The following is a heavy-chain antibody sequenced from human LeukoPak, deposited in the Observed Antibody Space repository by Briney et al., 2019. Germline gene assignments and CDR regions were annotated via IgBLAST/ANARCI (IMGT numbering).Heavy chain of an antibody. J-gene: IGHJ4*02. V-gene: IGHV4-59*01. Sequence: SETLSLTCTVFGGSISTYYWSWVRQPPGKGLEWIGYIYYSGSTNYNPSLKSRVTISVDTSKNQFSLKLTSVTAADTAVYYCARVDFWSAYFFDYWGQGTLVTVSS. CDR1: GGSISTYY. CDR2: IYYSGST. D-gene: IGHD3-3*01. CDR3: ARVDFWSAYFFDY.